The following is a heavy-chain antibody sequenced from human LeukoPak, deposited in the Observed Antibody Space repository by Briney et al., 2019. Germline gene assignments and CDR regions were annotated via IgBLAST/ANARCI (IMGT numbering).Heavy chain of an antibody. Sequence: GGSLRLSCVASGFTFSSTTMGWVRQAPGRGLEWVSSITAIDGRTYYADSVRGRFTISRDNSKNTLSLQVSSLRTEDTAVYYCAKDRYSYAFEYSDSWGQGTLVTVSS. J-gene: IGHJ4*02. CDR3: AKDRYSYAFEYSDS. CDR2: ITAIDGRT. CDR1: GFTFSSTT. D-gene: IGHD5-18*01. V-gene: IGHV3-23*01.